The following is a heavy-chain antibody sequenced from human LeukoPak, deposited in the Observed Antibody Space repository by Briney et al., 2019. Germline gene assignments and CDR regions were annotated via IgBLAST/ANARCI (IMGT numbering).Heavy chain of an antibody. V-gene: IGHV4-34*01. D-gene: IGHD3-16*01. CDR1: GGSFRGCC. Sequence: SETLSLTYAGYGGSFRGCCWSWIRQPPGKGLEWIGEINHSGSTNYNPSLKSRVTISIDTSKNQFSLKLSSVTAADTAVYYCARAGGFFSPFGYWGQGTLVTVSS. CDR3: ARAGGFFSPFGY. J-gene: IGHJ4*02. CDR2: INHSGST.